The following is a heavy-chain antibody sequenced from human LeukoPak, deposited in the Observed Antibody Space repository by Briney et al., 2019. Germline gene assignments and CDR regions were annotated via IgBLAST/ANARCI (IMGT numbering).Heavy chain of an antibody. CDR3: ARLIVGATQYYFDY. V-gene: IGHV4-39*01. J-gene: IGHJ4*02. CDR2: IYYSGST. CDR1: GGSISSSPSYY. D-gene: IGHD1-26*01. Sequence: SETLSLTCTVSGGSISSSPSYYWGWIRQPPGKGLEWIGSIYYSGSTYHNPSLKSRVTISVDTSKNQFSLKLSSVTAADTAVYYCARLIVGATQYYFDYWGRGSLVTVSS.